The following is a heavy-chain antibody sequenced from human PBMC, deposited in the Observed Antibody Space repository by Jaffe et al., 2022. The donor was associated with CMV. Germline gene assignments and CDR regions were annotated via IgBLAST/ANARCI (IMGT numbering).Heavy chain of an antibody. D-gene: IGHD3-10*01. CDR2: IKSKTDGGTT. CDR1: GFTFSNAW. V-gene: IGHV3-15*01. Sequence: EVQLVESGGGLVKPGGSLRLSCAASGFTFSNAWMSWVRQAPGKGLEWVGRIKSKTDGGTTDYAAPVKGRFTISRDDSKNTLYLQMNSLKTEDTAVYYCTTHHDSEYGPFDYWGQGTLVTVSS. J-gene: IGHJ4*02. CDR3: TTHHDSEYGPFDY.